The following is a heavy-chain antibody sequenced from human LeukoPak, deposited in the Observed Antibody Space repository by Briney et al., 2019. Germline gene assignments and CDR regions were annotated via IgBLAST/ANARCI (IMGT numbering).Heavy chain of an antibody. D-gene: IGHD2-21*02. CDR3: ARGGIYCGSDCFIDY. CDR1: GESFSGYY. J-gene: IGHJ4*02. CDR2: INHSGST. Sequence: PSETLSLTCAVYGESFSGYYWSSLRQPPGKGLECIGEINHSGSTNYNPSLKSRVTISVDTSKNQFSLRLSSVTAADTAVYYCARGGIYCGSDCFIDYWGQGTLVTVSS. V-gene: IGHV4-34*01.